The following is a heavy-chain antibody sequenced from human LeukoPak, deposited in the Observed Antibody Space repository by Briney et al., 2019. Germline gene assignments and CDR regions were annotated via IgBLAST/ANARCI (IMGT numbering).Heavy chain of an antibody. D-gene: IGHD3-16*01. V-gene: IGHV4-61*02. J-gene: IGHJ3*02. CDR2: IYTGGTT. CDR3: ARGNWVGGYLDDFDT. Sequence: SSQTLSLTCSVSGGSITSGSYYWSWIRQPAGKGLEWIGRIYTGGTTNYNPSLQSRVTISVDPSKNQFSLKLSSVPAADTAVYYCARGNWVGGYLDDFDTWGKGTMFTVS. CDR1: GGSITSGSYY.